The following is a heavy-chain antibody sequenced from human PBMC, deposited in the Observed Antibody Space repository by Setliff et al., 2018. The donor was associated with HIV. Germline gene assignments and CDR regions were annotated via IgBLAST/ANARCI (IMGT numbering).Heavy chain of an antibody. V-gene: IGHV4-34*01. D-gene: IGHD1-26*01. Sequence: SETLSLTCGVYGGSFSGYYWNWSRQPPGKGLEWIGEFNYSGSTNYKQSLKRRVTMSVDTSKNQFSLNLTSVTAADTAVYYCARRYLSYFETTGHFDYWGQGALVTVSS. J-gene: IGHJ4*02. CDR1: GGSFSGYY. CDR2: FNYSGST. CDR3: ARRYLSYFETTGHFDY.